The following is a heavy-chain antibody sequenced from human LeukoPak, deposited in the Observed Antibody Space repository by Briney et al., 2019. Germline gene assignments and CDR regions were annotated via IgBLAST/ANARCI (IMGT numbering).Heavy chain of an antibody. Sequence: SETLSLTCTVSGGSISSYCWSWIRQPPGKGLEWIGYIYTSGSTNYNPSLKSRVTISVDTSKNQFSLKLSSVTAADTAVYYCARHYSYGSGSYRNWFDPWGQGTLVTVSS. CDR1: GGSISSYC. CDR2: IYTSGST. V-gene: IGHV4-4*09. D-gene: IGHD3-10*01. J-gene: IGHJ5*02. CDR3: ARHYSYGSGSYRNWFDP.